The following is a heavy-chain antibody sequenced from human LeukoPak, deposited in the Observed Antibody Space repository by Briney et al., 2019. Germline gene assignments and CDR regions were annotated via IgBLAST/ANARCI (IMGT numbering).Heavy chain of an antibody. CDR2: ISYDGSNK. J-gene: IGHJ4*02. CDR3: ARRSGLYFDY. Sequence: TGGSLRLSCAASGFTFSSYAMHWVRQAPGKGLEWVAVISYDGSNKYYADSVKGRFTISRDNAKNSLYPQMNSLRAGDTAVYYCARRSGLYFDYWGQGTLVTVSS. V-gene: IGHV3-30-3*01. D-gene: IGHD3-10*01. CDR1: GFTFSSYA.